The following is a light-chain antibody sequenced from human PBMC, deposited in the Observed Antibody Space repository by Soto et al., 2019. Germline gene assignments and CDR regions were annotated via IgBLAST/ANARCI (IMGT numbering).Light chain of an antibody. Sequence: EIVLTQSPATLSLSPGERATLSCRASQSVSSYLAWYQQKPGQAPRLLIYDASNRATGIPARFSGSGPGTDFTLTISRLEPEDFAVYYCQQYGSSPITFGQGTRLEI. CDR2: DAS. J-gene: IGKJ5*01. CDR1: QSVSSY. CDR3: QQYGSSPIT. V-gene: IGKV3-20*01.